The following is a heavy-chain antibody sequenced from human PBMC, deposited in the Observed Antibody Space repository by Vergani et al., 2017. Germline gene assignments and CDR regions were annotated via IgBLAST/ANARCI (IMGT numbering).Heavy chain of an antibody. J-gene: IGHJ6*02. Sequence: EVQLVQSGAEVKKPGESLRISCKGSGYSFTSYWISWVRQMPGKGLEWMGRIDPSDSYTNYSPSFQGHVTISADKSISTAYLQWSSLKASDTAVYYCARGPDITGTTQGNYYGMDVWGQGTTVTVSS. V-gene: IGHV5-10-1*03. CDR1: GYSFTSYW. CDR2: IDPSDSYT. CDR3: ARGPDITGTTQGNYYGMDV. D-gene: IGHD1-20*01.